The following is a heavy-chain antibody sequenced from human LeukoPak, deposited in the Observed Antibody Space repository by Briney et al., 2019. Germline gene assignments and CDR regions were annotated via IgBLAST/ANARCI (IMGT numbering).Heavy chain of an antibody. CDR2: INHSGST. Sequence: SETLSLTCAVYGGSFSGYYWSWIRQPPGKGLEWIGEINHSGSTNYNPSLKSRVTISVDTSKSQFSLKLSSVTAADTAVYYCARGGLRYFDWLLQEFDYWGQGTLVTVSS. CDR1: GGSFSGYY. J-gene: IGHJ4*02. CDR3: ARGGLRYFDWLLQEFDY. D-gene: IGHD3-9*01. V-gene: IGHV4-34*01.